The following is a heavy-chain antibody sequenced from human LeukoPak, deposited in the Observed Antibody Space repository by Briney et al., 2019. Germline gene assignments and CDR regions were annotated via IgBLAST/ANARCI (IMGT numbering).Heavy chain of an antibody. CDR1: GYSISSYY. J-gene: IGHJ5*02. Sequence: SETLSLTCAVSGYSISSYYWSWIRQPPGKGLEWIGYIYYSGSTNYNPSLKSRVTISVDTSKNQFSLKLSSVTAADTAVYYCARGGYGSSSHNWFDPWGQGTLVTVSS. CDR3: ARGGYGSSSHNWFDP. CDR2: IYYSGST. D-gene: IGHD2-2*01. V-gene: IGHV4-59*01.